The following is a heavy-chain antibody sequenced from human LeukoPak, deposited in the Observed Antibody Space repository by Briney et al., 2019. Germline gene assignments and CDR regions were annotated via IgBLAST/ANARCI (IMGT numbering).Heavy chain of an antibody. Sequence: GGSLRLSCAASGFTFSSYAMNWVRQAPGKGLEWVSYISSTGGSTYYADSVKGRFTISRDNSKTTLFLQVNSLSADDTAVYYCAKMPWGSGYYFLDYWGQGTLVTVSS. CDR2: ISSTGGST. CDR3: AKMPWGSGYYFLDY. J-gene: IGHJ4*02. D-gene: IGHD5-12*01. V-gene: IGHV3-23*01. CDR1: GFTFSSYA.